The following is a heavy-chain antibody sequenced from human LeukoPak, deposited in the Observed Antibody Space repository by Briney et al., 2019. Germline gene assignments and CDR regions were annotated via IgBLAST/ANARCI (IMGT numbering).Heavy chain of an antibody. Sequence: GGSLRLSCAASGFSFDDYAMSWVRQAPGKGLEWVSGIDWSGVSTGYADSVKGRFTISRDNTKNSLFLQLNSLRAEDTAFYYCAKGKDTLNPYWYFDVWGRGTLVSVSS. CDR3: AKGKDTLNPYWYFDV. J-gene: IGHJ2*01. CDR1: GFSFDDYA. CDR2: IDWSGVST. V-gene: IGHV3-20*04. D-gene: IGHD5-18*01.